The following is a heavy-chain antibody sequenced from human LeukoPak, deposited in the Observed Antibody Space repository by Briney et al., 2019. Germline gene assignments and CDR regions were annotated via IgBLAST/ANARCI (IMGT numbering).Heavy chain of an antibody. V-gene: IGHV4-59*01. D-gene: IGHD3-16*02. CDR1: GGSISNYY. Sequence: SETLSLTCTVSGGSISNYYWSWIRQPPGKGLEWIGYIYYSGSANYNPSLKSRVTISVDTSKNQFSLNLSSVTAADTAVYYCAREGRGLSFGMDVWGQGTTVTVSS. CDR2: IYYSGSA. CDR3: AREGRGLSFGMDV. J-gene: IGHJ6*02.